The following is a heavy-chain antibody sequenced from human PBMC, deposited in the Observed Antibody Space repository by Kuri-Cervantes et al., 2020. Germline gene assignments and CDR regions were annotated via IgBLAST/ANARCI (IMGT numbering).Heavy chain of an antibody. CDR3: ARDRGCTNGVCQLSRGGFYYYGMDV. J-gene: IGHJ6*02. D-gene: IGHD2-8*01. CDR1: GYTFTSYY. Sequence: ASVKVSCKASGYTFTSYYMHWVRQAPGQGLEWMGIINPSGGSTSYAQKFQGRVTMTRDTSTSTVYMELSSLRSEDTAVYYCARDRGCTNGVCQLSRGGFYYYGMDVWGQGTMVTVSS. V-gene: IGHV1-46*01. CDR2: INPSGGST.